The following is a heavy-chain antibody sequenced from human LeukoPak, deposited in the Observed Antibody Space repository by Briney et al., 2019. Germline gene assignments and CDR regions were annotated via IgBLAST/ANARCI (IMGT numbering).Heavy chain of an antibody. CDR1: GFTFSSYE. CDR3: AKVTTGYSSSWYSGAFDI. J-gene: IGHJ3*02. CDR2: ISSSGSTI. Sequence: PGGSLRLSCAASGFTFSSYEMNWVRQAPGKGLEWVSYISSSGSTIYYADSVKGRFTISRDNAKNSLYLQMNSLRAEDTAVYYCAKVTTGYSSSWYSGAFDIWGQGTMVTVSS. V-gene: IGHV3-48*03. D-gene: IGHD6-13*01.